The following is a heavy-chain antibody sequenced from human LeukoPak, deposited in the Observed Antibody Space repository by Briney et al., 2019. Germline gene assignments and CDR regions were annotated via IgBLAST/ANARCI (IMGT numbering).Heavy chain of an antibody. J-gene: IGHJ4*02. V-gene: IGHV1-2*02. Sequence: ASVKVSCKTSGYTFTDYYIHWIRQAPGQGLEWMGWISPDTGVTTSAQNFEGRVTLTSDTSITSTFMELTNLRPDDTAVYYCARGAKQYWGQGTLVTVSS. CDR3: ARGAKQY. D-gene: IGHD1/OR15-1a*01. CDR1: GYTFTDYY. CDR2: ISPDTGVT.